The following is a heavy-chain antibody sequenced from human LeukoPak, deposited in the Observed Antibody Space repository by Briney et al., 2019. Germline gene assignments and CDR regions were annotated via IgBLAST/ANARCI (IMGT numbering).Heavy chain of an antibody. J-gene: IGHJ6*03. CDR2: IYYSGRT. CDR3: ARVLGSGSYYYYYMDV. D-gene: IGHD3-10*01. Sequence: PSETLSLTCTVSGGSISTSNFYWGWIRQPPGKGLEWIGSIYYSGRTYYNLSLKSRVTISGDTSKNQVSLKLTSVTAADTAVYYCARVLGSGSYYYYYMDVWGKGTTVTVSS. CDR1: GGSISTSNFY. V-gene: IGHV4-39*01.